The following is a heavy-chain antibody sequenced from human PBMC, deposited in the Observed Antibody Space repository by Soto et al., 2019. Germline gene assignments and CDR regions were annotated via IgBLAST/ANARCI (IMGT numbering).Heavy chain of an antibody. CDR2: VFYTGFT. CDR3: SRDPRTPSGGMDV. Sequence: PSETLSLTCAVSGGSISGSYYYWGWLRQSPGKGPEWIGSVFYTGFTSYNPSLESRVSVSVDTSKNPFSLKVSGVSAADTAVYYCSRDPRTPSGGMDVWGQGTTVTVSS. CDR1: GGSISGSYYY. V-gene: IGHV4-39*02. J-gene: IGHJ6*02.